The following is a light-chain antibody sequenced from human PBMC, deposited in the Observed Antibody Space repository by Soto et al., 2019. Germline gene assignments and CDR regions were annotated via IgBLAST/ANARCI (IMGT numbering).Light chain of an antibody. V-gene: IGKV3-15*01. J-gene: IGKJ1*01. CDR1: QSVSSN. CDR2: GAS. CDR3: QQYNNWPPWT. Sequence: EIVMTQSPATLSVSPGERATLSCRASQSVSSNLAWYQQKPGQAPRLLIYGASTRATGIPARFSGSGSRTEFPLTISSLQSEDFAVYYCQQYNNWPPWTFGQGTKVEIK.